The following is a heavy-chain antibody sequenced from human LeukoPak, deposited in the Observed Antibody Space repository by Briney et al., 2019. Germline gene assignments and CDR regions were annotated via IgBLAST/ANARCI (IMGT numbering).Heavy chain of an antibody. CDR1: GFTFSSYA. CDR3: ATESPHTGFDP. J-gene: IGHJ5*02. CDR2: ISYDGSNK. Sequence: GGSLRLSCAASGFTFSSYAMHWVRQAPGKGLEWVAVISYDGSNKYYADSVKGRFTISRDNAKNSLYLQMNSLRAEDTAVYYCATESPHTGFDPWGQGTLVTVSS. V-gene: IGHV3-30*04. D-gene: IGHD4-17*01.